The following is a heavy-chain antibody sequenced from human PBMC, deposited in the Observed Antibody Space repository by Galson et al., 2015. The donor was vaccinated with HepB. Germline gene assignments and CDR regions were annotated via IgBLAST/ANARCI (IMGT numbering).Heavy chain of an antibody. Sequence: SLRLSCAASGFTFSSYSMNWVRQAPGKGLEWVSSISSSSSYIYYADSVKGRFTISRDNAKNSLYLQMNSLRAEDTAVYYCARTSPAPVDAFDIWGQGTMVTVSS. CDR3: ARTSPAPVDAFDI. J-gene: IGHJ3*02. CDR2: ISSSSSYI. CDR1: GFTFSSYS. V-gene: IGHV3-21*01. D-gene: IGHD2-2*01.